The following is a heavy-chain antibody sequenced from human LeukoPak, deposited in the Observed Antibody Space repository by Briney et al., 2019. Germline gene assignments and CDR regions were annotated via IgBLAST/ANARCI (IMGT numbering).Heavy chain of an antibody. Sequence: SQTLSLPFTVSSGSISSGTYYWSWIRPPAGKGLEWIGRIYSSGSTNYNPSLKSRVTISVDTSKNQFSLKLSSVTAADTAVYYCARDLLHRGYAFDIWGRGTMVTVSS. J-gene: IGHJ3*02. D-gene: IGHD3-22*01. CDR1: SGSISSGTYY. CDR3: ARDLLHRGYAFDI. V-gene: IGHV4-61*02. CDR2: IYSSGST.